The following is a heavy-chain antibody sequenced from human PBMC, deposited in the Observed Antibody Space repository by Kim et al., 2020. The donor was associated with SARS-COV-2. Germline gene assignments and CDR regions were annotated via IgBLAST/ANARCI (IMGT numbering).Heavy chain of an antibody. CDR1: GFTFSSYG. Sequence: GGSLRLSCAASGFTFSSYGMPWVRQAPGKGLEWVAVIWYDGSNKYYADSVKGRFTISRDNSKNTLYLQMNSLRAEDTAVYYCAREYGSGSYKPYYFDYWGQGTLVTVSS. CDR2: IWYDGSNK. CDR3: AREYGSGSYKPYYFDY. J-gene: IGHJ4*02. D-gene: IGHD3-10*01. V-gene: IGHV3-33*01.